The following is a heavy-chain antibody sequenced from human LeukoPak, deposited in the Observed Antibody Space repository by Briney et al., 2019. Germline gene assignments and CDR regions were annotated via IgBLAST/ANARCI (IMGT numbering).Heavy chain of an antibody. CDR3: ARDKSYFGSGNYHYFDS. Sequence: GGSLRLSCAASGFTFSSYGMSWVRQAPGKGLEWVSSIGSDGANTYQTDSVKGRFTISRDNSKNTVYLQMNSLRPEDTALYYCARDKSYFGSGNYHYFDSWGQGALVIVSS. CDR1: GFTFSSYG. V-gene: IGHV3-23*01. J-gene: IGHJ4*02. CDR2: IGSDGANT. D-gene: IGHD3-10*01.